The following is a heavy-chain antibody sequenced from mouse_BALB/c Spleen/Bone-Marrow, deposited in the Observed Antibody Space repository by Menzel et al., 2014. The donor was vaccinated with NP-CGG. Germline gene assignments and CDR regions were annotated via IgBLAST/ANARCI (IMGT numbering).Heavy chain of an antibody. J-gene: IGHJ1*01. CDR2: IYPYNGGT. CDR1: GYTFTDYN. CDR3: ARFGYDWYFDV. Sequence: VQLKQSGPELVKPGASVKISCKASGYTFTDYNMHWVKQSHGKSLEWIGYIYPYNGGTGYNQKFKSKATLTVDNSSSTAYMELRSLTSEDSAVYYCARFGYDWYFDVWGAGTTVTVSS. V-gene: IGHV1S29*02. D-gene: IGHD2-14*01.